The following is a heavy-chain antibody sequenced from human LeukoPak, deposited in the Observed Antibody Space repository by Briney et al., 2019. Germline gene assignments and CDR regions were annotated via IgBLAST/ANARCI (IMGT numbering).Heavy chain of an antibody. CDR1: GGSFSGYY. CDR3: VSSTQEYFQH. V-gene: IGHV4-59*10. Sequence: SETLSLTCAVYGGSFSGYYWSWIRQPPGKGLEWIGRIYTSGSTNYNPSLKSRVTMSVDTSKNQFSLKLSSVTAADTAVYYCVSSTQEYFQHWGQGTLVTVSS. CDR2: IYTSGST. D-gene: IGHD2-15*01. J-gene: IGHJ1*01.